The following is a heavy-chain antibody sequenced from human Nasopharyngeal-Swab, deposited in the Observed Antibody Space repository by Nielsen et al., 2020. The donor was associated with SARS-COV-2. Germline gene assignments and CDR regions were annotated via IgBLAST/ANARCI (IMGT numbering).Heavy chain of an antibody. CDR2: ISSDGSDK. D-gene: IGHD2-15*01. V-gene: IGHV3-30*03. Sequence: GGSLRLSCAASGFTFSNYAMHWVRQAPGKGLEWVTVISSDGSDKQYVDSVKGRFTISRDNSKNTLYLQVKSLRADDTGVYYCASLRADTPDFAYLGQGTLVTVSS. CDR3: ASLRADTPDFAY. J-gene: IGHJ4*02. CDR1: GFTFSNYA.